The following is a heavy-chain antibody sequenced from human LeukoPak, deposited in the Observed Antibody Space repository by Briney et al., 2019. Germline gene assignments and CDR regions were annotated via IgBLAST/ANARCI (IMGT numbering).Heavy chain of an antibody. CDR3: ARRPDSYYYDSSGPDAFDI. J-gene: IGHJ3*02. D-gene: IGHD3-22*01. CDR2: ISAYNGYT. V-gene: IGHV1-18*01. CDR1: GYNFTSYG. Sequence: ASVKVSCKASGYNFTSYGISWVRQAPGQGLEWMGWISAYNGYTNFAQKLQGRVTMTTDTSTSTAYMELRSLRSDDTAVYCCARRPDSYYYDSSGPDAFDIWGQGTMVTVSS.